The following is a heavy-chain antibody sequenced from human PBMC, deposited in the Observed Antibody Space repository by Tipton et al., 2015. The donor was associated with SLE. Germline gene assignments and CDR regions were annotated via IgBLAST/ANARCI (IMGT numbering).Heavy chain of an antibody. Sequence: SLRLSCAASGFTFSSYAMHWVRQAPGKGLEWVAVISYDGSNKYYADSVKGRFTISRDNSKNTLYLQMNSLRAEDTAVYYCARDPGYWGQGAVVTVSS. CDR3: ARDPGY. CDR2: ISYDGSNK. J-gene: IGHJ4*02. CDR1: GFTFSSYA. V-gene: IGHV3-30-3*01.